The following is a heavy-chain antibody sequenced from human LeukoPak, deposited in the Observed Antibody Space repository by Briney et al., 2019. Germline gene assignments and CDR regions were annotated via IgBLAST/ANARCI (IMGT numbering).Heavy chain of an antibody. V-gene: IGHV3-7*01. J-gene: IGHJ4*02. Sequence: GGSLRLSCAASGFTFSSYWMSWVRQALGKGLEWVANIREDGNEKYYADSAKGQFTISRDNAKNSLFLQMDSLRAEDTAVYYCARDLAGHYYGSGSSFDYWGQGTLVTVSS. CDR2: IREDGNEK. CDR3: ARDLAGHYYGSGSSFDY. D-gene: IGHD3-10*01. CDR1: GFTFSSYW.